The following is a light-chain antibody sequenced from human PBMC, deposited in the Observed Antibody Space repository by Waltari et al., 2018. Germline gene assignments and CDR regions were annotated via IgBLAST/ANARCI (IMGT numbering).Light chain of an antibody. Sequence: AVKLTQSPSSLSASVGDRVSITCRSSQDIRNALAWYQQKAGKPPKLLIYDASTLESGVPSKFSGSGSGTYFTLTISSLQPEDFATYYCQHFNSYPPLTFGQGTNLEI. V-gene: IGKV1-13*02. CDR3: QHFNSYPPLT. CDR2: DAS. CDR1: QDIRNA. J-gene: IGKJ2*01.